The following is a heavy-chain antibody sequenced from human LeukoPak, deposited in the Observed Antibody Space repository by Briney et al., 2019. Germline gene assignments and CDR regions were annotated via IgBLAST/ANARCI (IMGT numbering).Heavy chain of an antibody. CDR1: GFTFSSYG. V-gene: IGHV3-30*18. D-gene: IGHD4-17*01. CDR2: ISYDGSNK. CDR3: AKAFYDYGDYLGGYYYGMNV. J-gene: IGHJ6*02. Sequence: GRSLRLSCAASGFTFSSYGMHWVRQAPGKGLEWVAVISYDGSNKYYADSVKGRFTIPRDNSKNTLYLQMNSLRAEDTAVYYCAKAFYDYGDYLGGYYYGMNVWGQGTTVTVSS.